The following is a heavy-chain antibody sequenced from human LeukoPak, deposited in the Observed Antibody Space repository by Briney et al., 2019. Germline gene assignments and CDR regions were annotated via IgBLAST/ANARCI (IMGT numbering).Heavy chain of an antibody. CDR3: ARVGFGIVASY. CDR2: IYYSGST. CDR1: GGSISSSSYY. Sequence: SETLSLTCTVSGGSISSSSYYWGWIRQPPGKGLEWIGSIYYSGSTYYNPSLKSRVTISVDTSKNQFSLKLSSVTAADTAVYYCARVGFGIVASYWGQGTLVTVSS. V-gene: IGHV4-39*07. D-gene: IGHD1-26*01. J-gene: IGHJ4*02.